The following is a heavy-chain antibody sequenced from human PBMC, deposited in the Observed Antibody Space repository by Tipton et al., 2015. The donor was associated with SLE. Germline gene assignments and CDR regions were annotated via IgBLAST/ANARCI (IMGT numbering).Heavy chain of an antibody. Sequence: LRLSCTVSGGSISSYYWSWIRQPPGKGLEWIGYIYYSGSTNYNPSLKSRVTISVDTSKNQFSLKLSSVTAADTAVYYCARNKYSSDPWYFDLWGQGTMVTVSS. J-gene: IGHJ3*01. CDR2: IYYSGST. CDR3: ARNKYSSDPWYFDL. D-gene: IGHD6-19*01. CDR1: GGSISSYY. V-gene: IGHV4-59*01.